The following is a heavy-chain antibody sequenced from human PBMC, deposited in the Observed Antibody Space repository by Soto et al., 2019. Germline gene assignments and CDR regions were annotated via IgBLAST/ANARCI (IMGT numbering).Heavy chain of an antibody. J-gene: IGHJ3*02. CDR2: ISAYNGNT. Sequence: ASVKVSCKASGYTFTSYGISWVRQAPGQGLEWMGWISAYNGNTNYAQKLQGRVTMTTDTSTSTAYMELRSLRSDDTAVYYCWTGHPNPDAFDIWGQGTMVTVSS. CDR3: WTGHPNPDAFDI. V-gene: IGHV1-18*01. D-gene: IGHD3-9*01. CDR1: GYTFTSYG.